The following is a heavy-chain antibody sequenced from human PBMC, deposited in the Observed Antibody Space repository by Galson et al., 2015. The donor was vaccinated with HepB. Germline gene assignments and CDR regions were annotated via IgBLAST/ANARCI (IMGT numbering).Heavy chain of an antibody. D-gene: IGHD1-26*01. CDR3: AKRGYSGTYEGFDS. CDR1: GFTFSTYA. J-gene: IGHJ4*02. CDR2: ITDDGSNT. Sequence: SLRLSCAASGFTFSTYAMSWVRQAPGKGLEWVSGITDDGSNTYYADSVKGRFTISRSNSKNTLYLQMNSLRAEDTAVYYCAKRGYSGTYEGFDSWGRGTLVTVSS. V-gene: IGHV3-23*01.